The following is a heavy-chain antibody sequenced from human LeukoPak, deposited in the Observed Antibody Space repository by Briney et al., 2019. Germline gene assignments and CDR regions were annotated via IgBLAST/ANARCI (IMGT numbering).Heavy chain of an antibody. CDR2: SDPTSGAT. CDR3: ARGNFYDNKGYSPELRY. Sequence: ASLKVSSTTSGYTFTSYYIHWLRQAPGQRFEGMGWSDPTSGATKYEHFQGRVTMTRDTSISTAYMELSRLTSDDTAVYNCARGNFYDNKGYSPELRYWGQGTLVTVSS. J-gene: IGHJ4*02. CDR1: GYTFTSYY. V-gene: IGHV1-2*02. D-gene: IGHD3-10*01.